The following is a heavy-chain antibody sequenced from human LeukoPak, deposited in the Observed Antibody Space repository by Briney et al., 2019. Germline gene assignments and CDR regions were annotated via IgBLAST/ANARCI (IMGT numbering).Heavy chain of an antibody. V-gene: IGHV4-59*01. D-gene: IGHD2/OR15-2a*01. CDR2: IYYSGSA. CDR3: ARGLLGISAYYFDY. CDR1: GGSISSYY. Sequence: IPSETLSLTCTVSGGSISSYYWSWVRQPPGKGLEWIGYIYYSGSANYNPSLKSRGTISVDTSKNQFSLNLSSVTAADTAVYFCARGLLGISAYYFDYWGQGTLVTVSS. J-gene: IGHJ4*02.